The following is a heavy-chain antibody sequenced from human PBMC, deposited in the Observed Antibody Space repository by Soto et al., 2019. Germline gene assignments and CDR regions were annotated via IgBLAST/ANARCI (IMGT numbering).Heavy chain of an antibody. CDR2: INSDGSST. D-gene: IGHD6-6*01. CDR1: GFPFISYW. Sequence: GXSLRLSCAASGFPFISYWMHWGRQSPGKGLVWVSRINSDGSSTSYADSVKGRFTISRDNAKNTLYLQMNSLRAEDTAVYYCARVVEQIAQRYYYYYGMDVWGQGTTVTVSS. CDR3: ARVVEQIAQRYYYYYGMDV. J-gene: IGHJ6*02. V-gene: IGHV3-74*01.